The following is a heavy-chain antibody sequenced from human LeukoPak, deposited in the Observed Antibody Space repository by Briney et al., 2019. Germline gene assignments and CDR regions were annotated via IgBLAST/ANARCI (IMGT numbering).Heavy chain of an antibody. CDR3: AKERTTIVAFEI. CDR1: GFTFSNYG. Sequence: GRSLILSCAASGFTFSNYGMHWVRQAPGKGLDWVAVISYDGSKKYYADSVKGRFTITRDNSKNTLSLQMNSLRAEDTAVYYCAKERTTIVAFEIWGRGTLVTVSS. D-gene: IGHD1-7*01. J-gene: IGHJ3*02. V-gene: IGHV3-30*18. CDR2: ISYDGSKK.